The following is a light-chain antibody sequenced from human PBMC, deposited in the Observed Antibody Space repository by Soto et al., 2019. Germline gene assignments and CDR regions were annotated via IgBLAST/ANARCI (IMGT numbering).Light chain of an antibody. CDR3: QQTFSPDVT. J-gene: IGKJ4*01. CDR2: GAS. Sequence: DIHLTQSPSSLSAAVGDRVTITCRASQAILTYLNWLQQKAGKAPEVLIYGASGLRSGVPSRFTGSGSATDFTLTITSLQRADSGTYFCQQTFSPDVTFGGGTKV. V-gene: IGKV1-39*01. CDR1: QAILTY.